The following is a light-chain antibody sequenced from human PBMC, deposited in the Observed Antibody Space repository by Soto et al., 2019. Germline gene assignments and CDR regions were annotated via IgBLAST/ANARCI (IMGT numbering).Light chain of an antibody. CDR3: TSYTSSNTVI. CDR2: EVS. Sequence: QSVLTQPASVSGSPGQSITISCTGTSSDVGGYNYVSWYQHHPGKVPKLMIYEVSNRPSGVSNRFSGSKSGNTASLTISGLQAEDEADYYCTSYTSSNTVIFGGGTQLTVL. CDR1: SSDVGGYNY. J-gene: IGLJ2*01. V-gene: IGLV2-14*01.